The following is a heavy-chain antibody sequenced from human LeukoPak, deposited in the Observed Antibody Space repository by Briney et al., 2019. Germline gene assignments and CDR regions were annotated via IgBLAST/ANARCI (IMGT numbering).Heavy chain of an antibody. V-gene: IGHV1-8*01. J-gene: IGHJ4*02. Sequence: ASVKVSCKASGYTFTIFDINWVRQAPGQGLEWMGWLNPNSGNTGYAQKFQGRVTMTRNTSISTAYMELSSLRSEDTAVYYCARRPYKYYDILTGYYRSEFEYWGQGTLVTVSS. CDR3: ARRPYKYYDILTGYYRSEFEY. CDR2: LNPNSGNT. CDR1: GYTFTIFD. D-gene: IGHD3-9*01.